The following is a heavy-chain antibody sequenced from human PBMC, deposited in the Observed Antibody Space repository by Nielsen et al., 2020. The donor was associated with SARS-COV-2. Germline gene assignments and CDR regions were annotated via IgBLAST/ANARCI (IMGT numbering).Heavy chain of an antibody. J-gene: IGHJ4*02. CDR1: GGSISSSSYY. V-gene: IGHV4-39*01. D-gene: IGHD5-18*01. Sequence: LETLSLTCTVSGGSISSSSYYWGWIRQPPGKGLEWIGSISYSGRSYYNPSLQSRVSISVDTSKNQFSLKLTSVTATDTAVYYCARHDLDRAMVNYFDYWGQGTLVTVSS. CDR2: ISYSGRS. CDR3: ARHDLDRAMVNYFDY.